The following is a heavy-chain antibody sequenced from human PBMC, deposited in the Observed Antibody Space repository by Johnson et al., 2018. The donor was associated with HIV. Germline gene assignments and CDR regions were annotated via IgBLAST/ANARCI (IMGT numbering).Heavy chain of an antibody. V-gene: IGHV3-30*04. CDR3: ARDGPTRLVGARGVFDAFDI. D-gene: IGHD1-26*01. Sequence: QVQLVESGGGVVQRGRSLRLSCAASGFTFSSYAMHWVRQAPGKGLEWVAVISYDGSNKYYADSVKGRFTISRDNSKNTLYLQMNSLRAEDTAVYYCARDGPTRLVGARGVFDAFDIWGQGTMVTVSS. CDR2: ISYDGSNK. CDR1: GFTFSSYA. J-gene: IGHJ3*02.